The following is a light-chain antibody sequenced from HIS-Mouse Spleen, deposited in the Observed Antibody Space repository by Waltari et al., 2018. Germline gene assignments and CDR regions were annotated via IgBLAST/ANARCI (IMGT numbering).Light chain of an antibody. Sequence: SYELTQPPSVSVSPGQTARITCPGDALPKKYAYWYQQKSGQAPVMVIYGDSKRPSWVPWRVSVSSSGALATLTISGAQVVDEADYYCYSTDSSCNHRVFGGGTKLTVL. CDR3: YSTDSSCNHRV. CDR2: GDS. V-gene: IGLV3-10*01. J-gene: IGLJ2*01. CDR1: ALPKKY.